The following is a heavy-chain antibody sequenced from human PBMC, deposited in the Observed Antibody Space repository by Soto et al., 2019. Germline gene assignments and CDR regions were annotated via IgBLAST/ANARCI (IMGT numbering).Heavy chain of an antibody. CDR1: GFTFDDYA. CDR3: AKDMSQLRRPDAFDI. Sequence: GGSLRLSCAASGFTFDDYAMHWVRQAPGKGLEWVSGISWNSGSIGYADSVKGRFTISRDNAKNSLYLQMNSLRAEDTALYYCAKDMSQLRRPDAFDIWGQGTMVTVSS. J-gene: IGHJ3*02. V-gene: IGHV3-9*01. D-gene: IGHD2-2*01. CDR2: ISWNSGSI.